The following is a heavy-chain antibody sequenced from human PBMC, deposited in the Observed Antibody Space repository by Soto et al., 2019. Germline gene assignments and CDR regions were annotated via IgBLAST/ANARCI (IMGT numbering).Heavy chain of an antibody. D-gene: IGHD1-26*01. CDR1: GGSISSYY. Sequence: QVQLQESGPGLVKPSETLSLTCTVSGGSISSYYWSWIRQPPGKGLEWIGYIYYSGSTNYNPSLKCRVTISVDTSKNQFSLKLSAVTAADTAGYYCARHTQLPRAHYYYGMDVWGQGTTVTVSS. V-gene: IGHV4-59*08. CDR2: IYYSGST. CDR3: ARHTQLPRAHYYYGMDV. J-gene: IGHJ6*02.